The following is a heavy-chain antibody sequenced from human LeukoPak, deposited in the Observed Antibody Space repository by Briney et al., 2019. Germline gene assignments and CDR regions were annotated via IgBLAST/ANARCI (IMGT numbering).Heavy chain of an antibody. CDR1: GLTFGDYA. V-gene: IGHV3-9*01. CDR2: ISWSGGGI. Sequence: GGSLRLSCTASGLTFGDYAMHWVRQAPGKGLQWVSGISWSGGGIGYADSVKGRFTMSRDNAKNSLYLQMNSLRPEDTAFYFCPKGQFSGYDSQPDHWGQGTLVTVSS. D-gene: IGHD5-12*01. J-gene: IGHJ1*01. CDR3: PKGQFSGYDSQPDH.